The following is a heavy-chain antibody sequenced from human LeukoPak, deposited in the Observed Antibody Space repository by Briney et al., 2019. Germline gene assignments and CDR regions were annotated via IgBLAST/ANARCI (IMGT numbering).Heavy chain of an antibody. CDR1: GGSISSYY. D-gene: IGHD3-22*01. J-gene: IGHJ4*02. CDR3: ARMGYYDSSGYQVPFDY. CDR2: IYYSGST. Sequence: SETLSLTCTVSGGSISSYYWSWIRQPPGKGLEWIGYIYYSGSTNYNPSLKSRVTISVDTSKNQFSLKLSSVTAAGTAVYYCARMGYYDSSGYQVPFDYWGQGTLVTVSS. V-gene: IGHV4-59*01.